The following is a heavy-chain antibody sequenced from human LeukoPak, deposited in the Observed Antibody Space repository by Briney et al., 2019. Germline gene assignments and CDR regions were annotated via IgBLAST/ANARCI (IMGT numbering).Heavy chain of an antibody. CDR2: VSGSGDRT. Sequence: PGGSLRLSCAASGFTFSGYVMSWVRQGPGKGPEWVAAVSGSGDRTHFTDSVKGRFTISRDNSKNTLYLQMNSLRAEDMAVYYCAKDVRRFLEPKLFDFWGQGTLVTVSS. CDR3: AKDVRRFLEPKLFDF. J-gene: IGHJ4*02. D-gene: IGHD3-3*01. V-gene: IGHV3-23*01. CDR1: GFTFSGYV.